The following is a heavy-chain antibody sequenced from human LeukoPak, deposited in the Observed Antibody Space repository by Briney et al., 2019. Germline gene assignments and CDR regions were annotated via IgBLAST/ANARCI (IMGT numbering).Heavy chain of an antibody. D-gene: IGHD2-8*01. CDR1: GFTFSSYA. J-gene: IGHJ4*02. CDR3: AKYTSIGKYCTNGVCSPFDY. Sequence: PGGSLTLSCAGSGFTFSSYAMIWVRQAPGQGLEWVSVISDSGDYTSYADSVRGRFTISRDNSRNTLYLQMISLRPEDTAVYYCAKYTSIGKYCTNGVCSPFDYWGQGTLVTVSS. V-gene: IGHV3-23*01. CDR2: ISDSGDYT.